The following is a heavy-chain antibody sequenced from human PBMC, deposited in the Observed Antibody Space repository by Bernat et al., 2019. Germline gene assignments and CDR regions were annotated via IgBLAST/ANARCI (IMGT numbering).Heavy chain of an antibody. J-gene: IGHJ4*02. CDR3: ARRGSSGYYLYYFDY. D-gene: IGHD3-22*01. V-gene: IGHV4-39*01. Sequence: QLQLQESGPGLVKPSETLSLTCTVSGGSISSSSYYWGWIRQPPGKGLEWIGSIYYSGSTYYNPSLKSRVTISVDTSKNQFSLKLRAVTAADTAVYYCARRGSSGYYLYYFDYWSQGTLVTVSS. CDR2: IYYSGST. CDR1: GGSISSSSYY.